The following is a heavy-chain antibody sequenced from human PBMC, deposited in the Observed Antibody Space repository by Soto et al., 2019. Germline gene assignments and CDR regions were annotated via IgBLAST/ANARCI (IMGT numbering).Heavy chain of an antibody. Sequence: EVQLVESGGGLVQPGRSLRLSCAASGFTFDDYAMHWVRQAPGKGLEWVSGISWNSGSIGYADSVKGRFTISRDNAKHSLFLQMNSLIAEDTAFYYCAGYCSSTSCYGDYWGQGTVVTVSS. D-gene: IGHD2-2*01. CDR1: GFTFDDYA. V-gene: IGHV3-9*01. CDR2: ISWNSGSI. CDR3: AGYCSSTSCYGDY. J-gene: IGHJ4*02.